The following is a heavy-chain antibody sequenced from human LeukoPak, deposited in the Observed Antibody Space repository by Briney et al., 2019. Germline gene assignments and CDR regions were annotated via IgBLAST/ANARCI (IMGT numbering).Heavy chain of an antibody. CDR1: GGTFSSYT. CDR2: ISPFLGIA. D-gene: IGHD3-22*01. V-gene: IGHV1-69*04. CDR3: ARDQDYYDSSGYPYYFDY. J-gene: IGHJ4*02. Sequence: SVKVSCKASGGTFSSYTISWVRQAPGQGLEWMGRISPFLGIANYAQKFQGRVTMTADKSTSQAYMQLSSLRSEDTAVYYCARDQDYYDSSGYPYYFDYRGQGTLVTVSS.